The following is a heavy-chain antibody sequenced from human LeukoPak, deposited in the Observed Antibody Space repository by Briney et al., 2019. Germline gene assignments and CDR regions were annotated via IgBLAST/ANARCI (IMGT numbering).Heavy chain of an antibody. CDR1: GGSISSYY. CDR2: IYYSGST. J-gene: IGHJ4*02. V-gene: IGHV4-59*08. Sequence: PSETLSLTCTVSGGSISSYYWSWIRQPPVKGLEWIGYIYYSGSTNYNPSLKSRVTISVDTSKNQFSLKLSSVTAADTAVYYCASGTKVEIEFDYWGQGTLVTVSS. D-gene: IGHD4-4*01. CDR3: ASGTKVEIEFDY.